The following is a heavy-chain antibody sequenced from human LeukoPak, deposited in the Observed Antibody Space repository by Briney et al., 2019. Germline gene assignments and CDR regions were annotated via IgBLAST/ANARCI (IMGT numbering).Heavy chain of an antibody. J-gene: IGHJ4*02. CDR1: GFTFSSYA. CDR2: IWFDASNK. CDR3: AKERN. Sequence: GGSLRLSCAASGFTFSSYAMHWVRQAPGKGLEWVASIWFDASNKYYADSVKGRFTISRDNSKNTLYLQMNSLRPEDTAVYYCAKERNWGQGTLVTVSS. V-gene: IGHV3-30*02.